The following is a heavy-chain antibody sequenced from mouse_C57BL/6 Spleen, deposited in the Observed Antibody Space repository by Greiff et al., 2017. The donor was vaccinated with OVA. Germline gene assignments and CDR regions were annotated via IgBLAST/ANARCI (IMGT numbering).Heavy chain of an antibody. CDR2: IRSKSNNYAT. D-gene: IGHD4-1*01. CDR3: VRNWEGSY. J-gene: IGHJ3*01. CDR1: GFSFNTYA. Sequence: EVKLMESGGGLVQPKGSLKLSCAASGFSFNTYAMNWVRQAPGKGLEWVARIRSKSNNYATYYADSVKDRFTISRDDSESMLYLQMNNLKTEDTAMYYCVRNWEGSYWGQGTLVTVSA. V-gene: IGHV10-1*01.